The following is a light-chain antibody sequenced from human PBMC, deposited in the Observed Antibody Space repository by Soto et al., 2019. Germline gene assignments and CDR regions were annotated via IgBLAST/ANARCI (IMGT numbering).Light chain of an antibody. J-gene: IGKJ4*01. CDR3: QQYNNWPHT. CDR2: GAS. CDR1: QSVNSN. V-gene: IGKV3-15*01. Sequence: EIVMTQSPATLSVSPGERATLSCRASQSVNSNLAWYQQKRGQAPRLLIYGASTRATGIPARFGGSGSETEFTLTISSLQSEDFALYYCQQYNNWPHTFGGGTKVEIE.